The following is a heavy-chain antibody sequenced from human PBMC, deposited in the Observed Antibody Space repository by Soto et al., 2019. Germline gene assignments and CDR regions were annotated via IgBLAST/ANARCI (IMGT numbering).Heavy chain of an antibody. CDR2: TYYRSKWYN. D-gene: IGHD6-13*01. Sequence: PSQTLSLTCAISGDSVSSNSAWKWIRQSPSRGIEWLGRTYYRSKWYNDYAVSVKSRITIKSDTSKNQFSLQLNSVTPEDTAVYYCAQTGLKQQVLVYYYGMDVWGQGTTVTVSS. J-gene: IGHJ6*02. CDR1: GDSVSSNSA. V-gene: IGHV6-1*01. CDR3: AQTGLKQQVLVYYYGMDV.